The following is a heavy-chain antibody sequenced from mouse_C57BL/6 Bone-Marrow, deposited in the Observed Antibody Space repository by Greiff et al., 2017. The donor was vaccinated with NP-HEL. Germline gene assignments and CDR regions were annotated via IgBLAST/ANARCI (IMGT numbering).Heavy chain of an antibody. D-gene: IGHD2-1*01. CDR3: ARWGNYEVSWFAY. CDR2: INPSSGYT. J-gene: IGHJ3*01. Sequence: VKLQESGAELARPGASVKMSCKASGYTFTSYTMHWVKQRPGQGLEWIGYINPSSGYTKYNQKFKDKATLTADKSSSTAYMQLSSLTSEDSAVYYCARWGNYEVSWFAYWGQGTLVTVSA. V-gene: IGHV1-4*01. CDR1: GYTFTSYT.